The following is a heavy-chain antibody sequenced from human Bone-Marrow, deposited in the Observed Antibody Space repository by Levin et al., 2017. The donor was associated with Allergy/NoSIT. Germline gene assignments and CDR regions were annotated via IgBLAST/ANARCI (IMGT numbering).Heavy chain of an antibody. CDR2: IYYLGNT. D-gene: IGHD6-13*01. J-gene: IGHJ5*02. Sequence: SCTVSGGSISSSTYYWGWIRQPPGKGLEWIGSIYYLGNTFYNPSLQSRVTISVDSSNNQFSLKLRSVTAADTAVYYCARPLYSSTFDPWGLGTLVTVSS. CDR3: ARPLYSSTFDP. V-gene: IGHV4-39*01. CDR1: GGSISSSTYY.